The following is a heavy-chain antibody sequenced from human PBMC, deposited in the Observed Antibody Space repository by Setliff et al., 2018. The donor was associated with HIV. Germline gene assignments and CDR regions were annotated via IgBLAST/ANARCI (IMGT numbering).Heavy chain of an antibody. CDR2: IIPLFGTA. V-gene: IGHV1-69*13. J-gene: IGHJ6*03. Sequence: GALVKVSCKASGGTFNINAVTWVRQAPGQGLEWVGAIIPLFGTANYAQKFQGRVTITADDSTSTVYMEVRSLRSADTAVYYCSKVSEHRTSSGSFYYYMDVWGEGTTVTVSS. CDR3: SKVSEHRTSSGSFYYYMDV. CDR1: GGTFNINA. D-gene: IGHD6-6*01.